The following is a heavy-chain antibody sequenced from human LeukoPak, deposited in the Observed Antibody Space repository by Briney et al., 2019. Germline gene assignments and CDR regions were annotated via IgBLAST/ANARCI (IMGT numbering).Heavy chain of an antibody. J-gene: IGHJ3*02. Sequence: GGSLRLSCAASRFTFSSYSMNWVRQAPGKGLEWVSYISSSSSTIFYAESVKGRFTISRDNANNALYLQMNSLRAEDTAVYYCARDRWEQGLHDGFDIWGQGTMVTVSS. CDR3: ARDRWEQGLHDGFDI. D-gene: IGHD1-26*01. V-gene: IGHV3-48*01. CDR2: ISSSSSTI. CDR1: RFTFSSYS.